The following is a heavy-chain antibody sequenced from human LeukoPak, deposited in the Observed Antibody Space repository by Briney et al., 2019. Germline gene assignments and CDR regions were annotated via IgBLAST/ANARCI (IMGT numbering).Heavy chain of an antibody. CDR1: GYTSTSYD. D-gene: IGHD5/OR15-5a*01. CDR2: MNPNSGNT. J-gene: IGHJ4*02. V-gene: IGHV1-8*01. Sequence: ASVKVSCKASGYTSTSYDINWVRQATGQGLEWMGWMNPNSGNTGYAQKFQGRVTMTRHTSINTAYMELSSLRSEDTAIYYCARGVGIVSTISKKHFDDWGQGTLVTVSS. CDR3: ARGVGIVSTISKKHFDD.